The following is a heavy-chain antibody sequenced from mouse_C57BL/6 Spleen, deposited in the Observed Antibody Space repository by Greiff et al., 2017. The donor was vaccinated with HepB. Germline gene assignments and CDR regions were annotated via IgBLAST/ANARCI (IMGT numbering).Heavy chain of an antibody. CDR2: IWSGGST. D-gene: IGHD1-1*01. CDR1: GFSLTSYG. CDR3: ASLLRVAY. J-gene: IGHJ3*01. V-gene: IGHV2-2*01. Sequence: VQLQQSGPGLVQPSQSLSITCTVSGFSLTSYGVHWVRQSPGKGLEWLGVIWSGGSTDYNAAFISRLSISKDNSKSQVFFKMNSLQADDTAIYYCASLLRVAYWGQGTLVTVSA.